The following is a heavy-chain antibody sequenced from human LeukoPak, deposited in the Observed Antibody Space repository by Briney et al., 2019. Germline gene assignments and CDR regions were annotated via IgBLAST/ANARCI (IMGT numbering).Heavy chain of an antibody. D-gene: IGHD3-16*01. CDR1: GGSISSSSXX. CDR3: APQARRSAWGGY. Sequence: SETLXXTCTVSGGSISSSSXXWGWIRQPPGXGLXWIGSIYYSGSTYYNPSLKSRVTISVDTSKNQFSLKLSSVTAADTAVYYCAPQARRSAWGGYWGQGTLVTVSS. J-gene: IGHJ4*02. V-gene: IGHV4-39*01. CDR2: IYYSGST.